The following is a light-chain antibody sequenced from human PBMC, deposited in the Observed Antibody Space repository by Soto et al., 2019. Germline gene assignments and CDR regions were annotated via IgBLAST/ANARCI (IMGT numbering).Light chain of an antibody. CDR2: LGS. Sequence: DTVMTQSPLSLPVTPGEPASISCRSSQSLLHSNGYNYLDWYLQKPGQSPQLLIYLGSNRASGVPDRFSGSGSGTDFTLKISRVEAEDVGVYYCMQALQTLLTFGGGTKV. CDR3: MQALQTLLT. V-gene: IGKV2-28*01. CDR1: QSLLHSNGYNY. J-gene: IGKJ4*01.